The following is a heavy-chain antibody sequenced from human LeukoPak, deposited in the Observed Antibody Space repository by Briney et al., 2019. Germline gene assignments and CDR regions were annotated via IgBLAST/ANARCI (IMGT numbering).Heavy chain of an antibody. CDR3: VRASQWLAFDY. CDR1: GFTVRSIH. D-gene: IGHD6-19*01. J-gene: IGHJ4*02. CDR2: LYNGDNT. Sequence: PGGSLRLSCAVSGFTVRSIHMAWVRQAPGKGPEWVSVLYNGDNTNYADSVRGRFTISRDNSKNTLYLRMNSLRAEDTAVYYCVRASQWLAFDYWGQGTLVTVSS. V-gene: IGHV3-66*01.